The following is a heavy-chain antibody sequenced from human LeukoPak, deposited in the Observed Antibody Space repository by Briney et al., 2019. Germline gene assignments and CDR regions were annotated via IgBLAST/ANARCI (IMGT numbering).Heavy chain of an antibody. CDR1: GFTFSSYG. CDR3: ARDRAAGAFDC. D-gene: IGHD6-13*01. J-gene: IGHJ4*02. V-gene: IGHV3-33*01. CDR2: IWYDGSNK. Sequence: GRSLRLSCAASGFTFSSYGMHWVRQAPGKGLEWVAVIWYDGSNKYYADSVKGRFTISRDNSKNTLYLQMNSLRAEDTAVYYCARDRAAGAFDCWGQGTLVTVSS.